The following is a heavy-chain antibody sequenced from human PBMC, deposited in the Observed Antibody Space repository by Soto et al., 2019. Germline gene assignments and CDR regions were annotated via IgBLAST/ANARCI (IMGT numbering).Heavy chain of an antibody. V-gene: IGHV1-69*01. J-gene: IGHJ6*02. Sequence: QVQLVQSGAEVKKPGSSVKVSCKASGGTFSSYAISWVRQAPGQGLEWMGGIIPIFGTANYAQKFQGRVTITADESTSTAYMELSSLRSEDTAVYYCALGDRITMFGVVIGSNYYGMSVWGQGTTVTVSS. D-gene: IGHD3-3*01. CDR2: IIPIFGTA. CDR3: ALGDRITMFGVVIGSNYYGMSV. CDR1: GGTFSSYA.